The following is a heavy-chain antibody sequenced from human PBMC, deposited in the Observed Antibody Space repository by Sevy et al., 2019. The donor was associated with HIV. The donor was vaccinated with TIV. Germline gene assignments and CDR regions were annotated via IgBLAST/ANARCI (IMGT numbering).Heavy chain of an antibody. CDR2: IYHSGST. Sequence: SETLSLTCAVSGYSISSGYYWGWIRQPPGKGLEWIGSIYHSGSTYYNPSLKSRVTISVDTSKNQFSLKLSSVTAADTAVYYCARESPHYGDYEPHFDYWGQGTLVTVSS. CDR3: ARESPHYGDYEPHFDY. V-gene: IGHV4-38-2*02. J-gene: IGHJ4*02. D-gene: IGHD4-17*01. CDR1: GYSISSGYY.